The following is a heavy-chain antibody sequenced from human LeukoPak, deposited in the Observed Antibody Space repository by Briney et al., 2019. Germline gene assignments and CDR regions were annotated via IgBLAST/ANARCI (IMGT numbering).Heavy chain of an antibody. V-gene: IGHV3-30*18. Sequence: SGGSLRLSCAASGFSFISYGMHWVRQAPGKGLEWVGVISDDGRRKDYADSVKGRFTISRDNSKDTLYLQMNSLRAEDTAVYYCAKRPSDYGDYVSYFDYWGQGTLVTVSP. J-gene: IGHJ4*02. CDR1: GFSFISYG. D-gene: IGHD4-17*01. CDR2: ISDDGRRK. CDR3: AKRPSDYGDYVSYFDY.